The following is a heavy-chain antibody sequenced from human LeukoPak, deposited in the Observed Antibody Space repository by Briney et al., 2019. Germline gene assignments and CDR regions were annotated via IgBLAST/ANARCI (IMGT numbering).Heavy chain of an antibody. Sequence: PGESLRLSCAASGFTFSSYGMHWVRQAPGKGLEWVAFIRYDGSNKYNADSVKGRFTISRDNSKNTLYLQMNSLRAEDTAVYYCARGQGYSSSWYGAAAFDIWGQGTMVTVSS. D-gene: IGHD6-13*01. V-gene: IGHV3-30*02. CDR1: GFTFSSYG. J-gene: IGHJ3*02. CDR3: ARGQGYSSSWYGAAAFDI. CDR2: IRYDGSNK.